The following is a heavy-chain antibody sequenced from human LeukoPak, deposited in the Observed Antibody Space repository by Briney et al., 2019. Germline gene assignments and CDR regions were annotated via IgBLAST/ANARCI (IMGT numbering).Heavy chain of an antibody. CDR2: ITGTIATGDPP. CDR3: AKAFWTNGYFQLPIDF. Sequence: PGGSLRLSCAASGFTFSSYGMSWVRQAPGKGLECVSAITGTIATGDPPYYADSVKGRFTISRDNSRNTVYLQLNDLRAEDTAIYYCAKAFWTNGYFQLPIDFWGQGTLVTVSS. D-gene: IGHD2-8*01. V-gene: IGHV3-23*01. J-gene: IGHJ4*02. CDR1: GFTFSSYG.